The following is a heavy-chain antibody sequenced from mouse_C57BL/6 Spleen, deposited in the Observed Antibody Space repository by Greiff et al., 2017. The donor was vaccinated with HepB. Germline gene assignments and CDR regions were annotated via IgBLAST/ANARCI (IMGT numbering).Heavy chain of an antibody. CDR3: ARHGPLWPFDY. CDR2: ISGGGGNT. D-gene: IGHD1-1*02. V-gene: IGHV5-9*01. CDR1: GFTFSSYT. J-gene: IGHJ2*01. Sequence: EVMLVESGGGLVKPGGSLKLSCAASGFTFSSYTMSWVRQTPEKRLEWVATISGGGGNTYYPDSVKGRFTISRDNAKNTLYLQMSSLRSEDTALYYCARHGPLWPFDYWGQGTTLTVSS.